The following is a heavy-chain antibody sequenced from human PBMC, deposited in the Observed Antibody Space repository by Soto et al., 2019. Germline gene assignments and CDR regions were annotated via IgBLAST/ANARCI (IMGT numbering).Heavy chain of an antibody. D-gene: IGHD7-27*01. V-gene: IGHV1-2*02. CDR3: ARGHSWGIGAFDI. CDR1: GYTFTGYY. CDR2: INPNSGGT. J-gene: IGHJ3*02. Sequence: ASVKVSCKASGYTFTGYYMHWVRQAPGQGLEWMGWINPNSGGTNYAQKFQGGVTMTRETFISTAYMELSRLRSDDTAVYSCARGHSWGIGAFDIWGQGTTVTVSS.